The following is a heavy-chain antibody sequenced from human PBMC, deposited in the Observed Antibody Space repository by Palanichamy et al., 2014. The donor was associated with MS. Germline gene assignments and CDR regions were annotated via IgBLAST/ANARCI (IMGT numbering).Heavy chain of an antibody. J-gene: IGHJ4*02. Sequence: QVRLVHSGAEVKKPGASVKVSCKASGYAFSDYYVHWVRQAPGQGLEWMGCINPHSGDTKYAQKFQGRVTMARDTSINTAYMELSRLTSDDTAVYYCARDILKYYFGSGGDLAYWGRGTLVTVSS. D-gene: IGHD3-10*01. CDR2: INPHSGDT. CDR1: GYAFSDYY. V-gene: IGHV1-2*02. CDR3: ARDILKYYFGSGGDLAY.